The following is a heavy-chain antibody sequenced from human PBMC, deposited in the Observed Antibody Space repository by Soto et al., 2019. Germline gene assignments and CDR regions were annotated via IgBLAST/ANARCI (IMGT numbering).Heavy chain of an antibody. Sequence: GGSLRLSCAASGFTFSSYSMNWVRQAPGKGLEWVSSISSSSSYIYYADSVKGRFTISRDNAKNSLYLQMNSLRAEDTAVYYCASIWLDDAFDIWGQGTMVSVSS. CDR3: ASIWLDDAFDI. V-gene: IGHV3-21*01. CDR2: ISSSSSYI. CDR1: GFTFSSYS. J-gene: IGHJ3*02. D-gene: IGHD6-19*01.